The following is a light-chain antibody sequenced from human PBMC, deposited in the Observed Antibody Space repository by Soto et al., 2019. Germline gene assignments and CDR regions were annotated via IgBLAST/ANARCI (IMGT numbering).Light chain of an antibody. CDR3: QQYGSSHLT. CDR2: GAS. Sequence: EIVLTQSPSTLSLSPGERATLSCRASQSVSSSFLAWYQQKPGQAPRLLIYGASSRATGIPDRFSGSGSGTDFTLTISRLEPEDVAVYYCQQYGSSHLTFGGGTKVEIK. V-gene: IGKV3-20*01. CDR1: QSVSSSF. J-gene: IGKJ4*01.